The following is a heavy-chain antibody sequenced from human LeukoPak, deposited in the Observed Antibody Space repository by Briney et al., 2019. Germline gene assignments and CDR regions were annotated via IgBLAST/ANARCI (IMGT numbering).Heavy chain of an antibody. CDR3: ARGLSSSRRTYYYYYVDV. CDR1: GGSFSGYY. D-gene: IGHD6-13*01. V-gene: IGHV4-34*01. J-gene: IGHJ6*03. CDR2: INHSGST. Sequence: SETLSLTCAVYGGSFSGYYWSWIRQPPGKGLEWIGEINHSGSTNYNPSLKSRVTISLDTSKNQFSLKLSSVTAADTAVYYCARGLSSSRRTYYYYYVDVWGKGTTVTVSS.